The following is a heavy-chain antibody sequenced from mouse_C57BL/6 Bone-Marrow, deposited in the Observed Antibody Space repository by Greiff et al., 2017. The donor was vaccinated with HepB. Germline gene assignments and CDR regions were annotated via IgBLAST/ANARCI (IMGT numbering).Heavy chain of an antibody. CDR3: ATYEKDY. Sequence: EVKLMESGPGLVKPSQSLSLTCSVTGYSITSGYYWDWIRQFPGNKLERMGYISYDGSNNYNPSLKNRITITRDTSKNQFFLKLNSVTTEDTATYYCATYEKDYWGQGTLVTVSA. CDR1: GYSITSGYY. J-gene: IGHJ3*01. V-gene: IGHV3-6*01. D-gene: IGHD2-3*01. CDR2: ISYDGSN.